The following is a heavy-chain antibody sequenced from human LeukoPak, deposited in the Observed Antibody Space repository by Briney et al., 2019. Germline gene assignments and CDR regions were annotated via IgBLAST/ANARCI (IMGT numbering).Heavy chain of an antibody. CDR3: ARDRIAARVIDP. V-gene: IGHV3-21*01. D-gene: IGHD6-6*01. CDR1: GFTFSSYS. J-gene: IGHJ5*02. CDR2: ISSSSSYI. Sequence: PGGSLRLSCAASGFTFSSYSMNWVRQAPGKGLEWVSSISSSSSYIYYADSVKGRFTISTDNAKNSLYLQMNSLRAEDTAVYYCARDRIAARVIDPWGQGTLVTVSS.